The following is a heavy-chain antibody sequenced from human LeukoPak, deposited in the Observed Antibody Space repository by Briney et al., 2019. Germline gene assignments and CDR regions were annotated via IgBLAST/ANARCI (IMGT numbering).Heavy chain of an antibody. V-gene: IGHV3-7*01. D-gene: IGHD1-26*01. J-gene: IGHJ3*02. CDR1: GFTFSDYY. CDR3: ARDRWELHQRQKNDAFDI. CDR2: IRRDGSKK. Sequence: GGSLRLSCAASGFTFSDYYMSWVRQAPGKGLEWVAYIRRDGSKKYYVDSVKGRFTISRDNAKNSLYLQMNSLRVEDTAVYYCARDRWELHQRQKNDAFDIWGQGTMVTVSS.